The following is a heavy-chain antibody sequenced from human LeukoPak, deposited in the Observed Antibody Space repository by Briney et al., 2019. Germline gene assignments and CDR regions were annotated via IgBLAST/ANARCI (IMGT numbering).Heavy chain of an antibody. CDR1: GGTFSSYA. Sequence: ASVKVSCKASGGTFSSYAISWVRQAPGQGLEWMEGIIPIFGTANYAQKFQGRVTITADESTSTAYMELSSLRSEDTAVYYCARPGGSKGDAFDIWGQGTMVTVSS. CDR2: IIPIFGTA. CDR3: ARPGGSKGDAFDI. J-gene: IGHJ3*02. V-gene: IGHV1-69*13. D-gene: IGHD2-2*01.